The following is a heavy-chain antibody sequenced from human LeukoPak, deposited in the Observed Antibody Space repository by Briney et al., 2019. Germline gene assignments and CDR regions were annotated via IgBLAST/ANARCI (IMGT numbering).Heavy chain of an antibody. J-gene: IGHJ3*02. Sequence: ASVKVSCTASGYTFTGYYMHWVRQAPGQGLEWMGWINPNSGGTNYAQKFQGRVTMTRDTSISTSNMELSRLRSGQTSDDSGANVRGYCSGGSCYPDAFDIWGQGTMVTVSS. CDR2: INPNSGGT. CDR3: ANVRGYCSGGSCYPDAFDI. V-gene: IGHV1-2*02. D-gene: IGHD2-15*01. CDR1: GYTFTGYY.